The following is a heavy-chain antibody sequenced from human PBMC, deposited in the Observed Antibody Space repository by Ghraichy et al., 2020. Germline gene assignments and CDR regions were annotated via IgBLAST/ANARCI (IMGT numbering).Heavy chain of an antibody. D-gene: IGHD2-15*01. CDR3: ARGCLVETDMDCSGGSPPTPFDY. V-gene: IGHV1-69*04. Sequence: SVKVSCKASGGTFSSYAISWVRQAPGQGLEWMGRIIPILGIANYAQKFQGRVTITADKSTSTAYMELSSLRSEDTAVYYCARGCLVETDMDCSGGSPPTPFDYWGQGTLVTVSS. CDR2: IIPILGIA. J-gene: IGHJ4*02. CDR1: GGTFSSYA.